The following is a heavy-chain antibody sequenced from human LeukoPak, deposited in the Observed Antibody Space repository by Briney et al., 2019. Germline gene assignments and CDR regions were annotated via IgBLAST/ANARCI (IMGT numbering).Heavy chain of an antibody. CDR1: GFTFSSFE. CDR2: INFGGNTM. V-gene: IGHV3-48*03. CDR3: ARDGRSSSSLNL. J-gene: IGHJ5*02. D-gene: IGHD6-6*01. Sequence: PGGPLRLSCTASGFTFSSFEMNWVRQAPGKGLEWVSYINFGGNTMYYTDSVKGRFTISRDNAKNSLYLQMNSLRAEDTAVYYCARDGRSSSSLNLWGQGTLVTVSS.